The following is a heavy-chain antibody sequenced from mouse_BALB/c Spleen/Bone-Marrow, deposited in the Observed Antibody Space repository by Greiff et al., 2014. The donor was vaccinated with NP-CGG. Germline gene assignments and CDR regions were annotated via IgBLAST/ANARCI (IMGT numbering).Heavy chain of an antibody. CDR1: GFSLTSYG. CDR2: IWAGGST. CDR3: ARVYLWYFDV. J-gene: IGHJ1*01. V-gene: IGHV2-9*02. D-gene: IGHD2-3*01. Sequence: QVQLKESGPGLVAPSQSLSITCTVSGFSLTSYGVHWVRQPPGKGLEWLGVIWAGGSTNYNSALMSRLSISKDNSKSQFFLKMNILQTDDTAMYYCARVYLWYFDVWGAGTTVTVSS.